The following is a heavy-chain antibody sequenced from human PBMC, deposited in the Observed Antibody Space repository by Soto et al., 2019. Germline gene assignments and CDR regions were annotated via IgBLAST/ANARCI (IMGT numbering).Heavy chain of an antibody. CDR3: VHSRCGGDCLQFYPSHYYYGMDV. Sequence: QITLKESGPTLVKPTQTLTLTCTFSGFSLSTRGVGVGWSRQPPGRALEWLVLIYWDGDKRYSPSLQSRLTITKDTSKNQVVLTMTEMDPVDTATYYCVHSRCGGDCLQFYPSHYYYGMDVWGQGNTVTVSS. D-gene: IGHD2-21*02. CDR2: IYWDGDK. J-gene: IGHJ6*02. V-gene: IGHV2-5*02. CDR1: GFSLSTRGVG.